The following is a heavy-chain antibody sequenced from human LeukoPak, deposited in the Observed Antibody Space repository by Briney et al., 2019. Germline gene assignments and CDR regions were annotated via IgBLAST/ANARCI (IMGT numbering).Heavy chain of an antibody. CDR2: INTDGSST. J-gene: IGHJ5*02. Sequence: GGSLRLSCAASGFIFSSYWMHWVRHAPGKGLAWVSRINTDGSSTSYADSVKGRFTISRDNAKNSLYLQMNSLRAEDTAVYYCARMSRDNWFDPWGQGTLVTVSS. V-gene: IGHV3-74*01. CDR3: ARMSRDNWFDP. CDR1: GFIFSSYW.